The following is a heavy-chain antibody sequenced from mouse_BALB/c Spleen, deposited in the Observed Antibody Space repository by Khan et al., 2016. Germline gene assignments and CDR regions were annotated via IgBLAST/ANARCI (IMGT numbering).Heavy chain of an antibody. CDR2: ILPGSGST. Sequence: QVQLKQSGAELMKPGASVKISCKATGYTFSSYWIEWVKQRPGHGLEWIGEILPGSGSTNYTEKFKGKATFTADTSSNTAYMQLSSLTSEDSAGYYCAKGYDGNYDWYFDVWGAGTTVTVSS. CDR3: AKGYDGNYDWYFDV. J-gene: IGHJ1*01. CDR1: GYTFSSYW. D-gene: IGHD2-1*01. V-gene: IGHV1-9*01.